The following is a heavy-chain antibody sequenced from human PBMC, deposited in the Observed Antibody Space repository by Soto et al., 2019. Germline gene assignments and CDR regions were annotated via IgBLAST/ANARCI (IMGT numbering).Heavy chain of an antibody. CDR1: GYSFTDYH. CDR3: ARGDSTDCSNGVCSFFYNHDMDV. J-gene: IGHJ6*04. Sequence: SVKVSCKASGYSFTDYHIHWVRHAPGQGLEWLGRINPKSGGTSTAQKFQGWVTMTTDTSISTASMELTRLTSDDTAIYYCARGDSTDCSNGVCSFFYNHDMDVWGKGTKVTVSS. CDR2: INPKSGGT. V-gene: IGHV1-2*04. D-gene: IGHD2-8*01.